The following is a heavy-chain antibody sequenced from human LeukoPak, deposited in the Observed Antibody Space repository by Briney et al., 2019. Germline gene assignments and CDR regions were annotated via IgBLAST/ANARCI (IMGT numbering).Heavy chain of an antibody. J-gene: IGHJ3*02. CDR1: GDSISSTSYY. Sequence: PSETLSLTCTVSGDSISSTSYYWGWIRQPPGEGLEWIGTIFYTGSTYYNPSLKSRVTISVDTSKNQFSLKLSSVTAADTAVYYCARWQQLIPGHDAFDIWGQGTMVTVSS. CDR3: ARWQQLIPGHDAFDI. CDR2: IFYTGST. V-gene: IGHV4-39*07. D-gene: IGHD6-13*01.